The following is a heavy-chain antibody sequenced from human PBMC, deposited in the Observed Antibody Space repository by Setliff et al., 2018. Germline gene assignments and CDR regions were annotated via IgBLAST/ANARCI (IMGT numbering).Heavy chain of an antibody. CDR3: ARGRDFWSGYLVY. CDR2: INPNSGGT. CDR1: GYAFTDDY. Sequence: ASVKVSCKPSGYAFTDDYIHWVRQAPGQGLEWMGWINPNSGGTNYAQKFQGWVTMTRDTSISTAYMELSRLRSDDTAVYYCARGRDFWSGYLVYWGQGTLVTVSS. J-gene: IGHJ4*02. D-gene: IGHD3-3*01. V-gene: IGHV1-2*04.